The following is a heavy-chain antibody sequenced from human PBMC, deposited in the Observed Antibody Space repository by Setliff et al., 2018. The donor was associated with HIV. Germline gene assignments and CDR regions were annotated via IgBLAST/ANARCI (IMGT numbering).Heavy chain of an antibody. D-gene: IGHD3-10*01. CDR2: ISTYNDNT. J-gene: IGHJ4*02. CDR3: ARDANVSPLAARYGSGSYSSDY. Sequence: ASVKVSCKASGYTFTSYGISWVRQAPGQGLEWMGWISTYNDNTNYAQKLQGRVTMTTETSTSTAYMELRSLRTDDTAVYYCARDANVSPLAARYGSGSYSSDYRGQGTLVTVSS. V-gene: IGHV1-18*01. CDR1: GYTFTSYG.